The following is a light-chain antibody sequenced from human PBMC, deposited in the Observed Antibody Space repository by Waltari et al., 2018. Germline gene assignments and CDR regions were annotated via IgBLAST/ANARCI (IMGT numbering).Light chain of an antibody. V-gene: IGKV3-11*01. CDR2: DAS. Sequence: EIVLTQSPATLTLSPGETATLSCRASQSVGTYLAWYQQKPGQAPRLLIYDASNRATGIPDRFRGSGSGTDCTLTISSLEPEDFALYYCQQRSSWTPHAFGQGARLEIK. CDR3: QQRSSWTPHA. J-gene: IGKJ2*01. CDR1: QSVGTY.